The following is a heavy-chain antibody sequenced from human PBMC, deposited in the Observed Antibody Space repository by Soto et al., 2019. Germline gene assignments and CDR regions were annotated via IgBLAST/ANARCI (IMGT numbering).Heavy chain of an antibody. V-gene: IGHV3-30-3*01. CDR3: ARGESLGPAEYFQH. D-gene: IGHD1-26*01. CDR1: GFTFSSYA. Sequence: PGGSLRLSCAASGFTFSSYAMHWVRQAPGNGLEWVAVISYDGSNKYYADSVKGRFTISRDNSKNTLYLQMNSLRAEDTAVYYCARGESLGPAEYFQHWGQGTLVTVSS. CDR2: ISYDGSNK. J-gene: IGHJ1*01.